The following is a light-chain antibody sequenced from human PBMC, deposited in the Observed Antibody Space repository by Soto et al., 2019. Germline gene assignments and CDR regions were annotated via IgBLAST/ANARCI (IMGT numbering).Light chain of an antibody. V-gene: IGKV1-5*03. CDR2: KAS. CDR3: QQYNGYSRT. Sequence: DIQMTQSPSTLSASVGDRVTITCRASQSISSWLAWYQQKPGKAPNLLIYKASYLKSGVPSRFSGSGSGTEFTLTISSLQPDDFATYYCQQYNGYSRTFGQGTKVEIK. CDR1: QSISSW. J-gene: IGKJ1*01.